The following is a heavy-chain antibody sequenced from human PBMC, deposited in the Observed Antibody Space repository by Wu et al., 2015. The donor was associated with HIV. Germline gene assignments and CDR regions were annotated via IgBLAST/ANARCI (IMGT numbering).Heavy chain of an antibody. Sequence: QVQLVQSGAEVKKPGASVKVSCKASGYTFTGYYMHWVRQAPGQGLEWMGWINPNSGGTNYAQKFQGRVTMTRDTSISTAYMELSRLRSDDTAVYYCARGPKLELESSTTEIDYWGQGTLVTVSS. CDR1: GYTFTGYY. CDR3: ARGPKLELESSTTEIDY. CDR2: INPNSGGT. V-gene: IGHV1-2*02. J-gene: IGHJ4*02. D-gene: IGHD1-7*01.